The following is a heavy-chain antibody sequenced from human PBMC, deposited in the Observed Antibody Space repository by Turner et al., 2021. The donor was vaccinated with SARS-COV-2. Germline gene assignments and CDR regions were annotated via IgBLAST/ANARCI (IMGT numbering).Heavy chain of an antibody. V-gene: IGHV3-30*18. Sequence: QVQLVESGGGVVQPGRSLRLSCAASVFTFSSYGRHWVRQAPGKGLEWVAVISYDGSNKYYADSVKGRFTISRDNSKNTLYLQMNSLRAEDTAVYYCAKNLIRHYQLLYPPNYYGMDVWGQGTTVTVSS. J-gene: IGHJ6*02. CDR3: AKNLIRHYQLLYPPNYYGMDV. CDR1: VFTFSSYG. CDR2: ISYDGSNK. D-gene: IGHD2-2*02.